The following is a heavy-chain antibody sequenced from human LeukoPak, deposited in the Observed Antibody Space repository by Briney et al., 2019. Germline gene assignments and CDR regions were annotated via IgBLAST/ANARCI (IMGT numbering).Heavy chain of an antibody. Sequence: SETLSLTCTVSGGSMSTYYWTWIRQPPGKGLEWIGLIYYTGSTNYNTSLKSRVTISVDTSKNQFSLKLSSVTAADTAVYYCAGMRITTPTVRTLDYWGQGTLVTVSS. J-gene: IGHJ4*02. CDR3: AGMRITTPTVRTLDY. D-gene: IGHD1-14*01. CDR1: GGSMSTYY. CDR2: IYYTGST. V-gene: IGHV4-59*01.